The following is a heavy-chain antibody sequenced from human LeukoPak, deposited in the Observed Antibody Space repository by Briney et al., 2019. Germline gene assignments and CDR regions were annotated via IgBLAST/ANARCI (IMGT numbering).Heavy chain of an antibody. Sequence: SVKVSCKASGGSFNTYAISWVRQAPGQGLEWMGGIIPIFGAGNYAQKSQGRLMITADKSTSTAYMELSSLRSEDTAVYYCARDHDLTGTYEYLKYWGQGTLVTVSS. CDR3: ARDHDLTGTYEYLKY. CDR1: GGSFNTYA. D-gene: IGHD7-27*01. CDR2: IIPIFGAG. J-gene: IGHJ1*01. V-gene: IGHV1-69*06.